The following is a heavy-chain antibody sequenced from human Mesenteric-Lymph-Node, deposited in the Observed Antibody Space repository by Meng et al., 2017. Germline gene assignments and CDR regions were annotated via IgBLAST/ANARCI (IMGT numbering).Heavy chain of an antibody. Sequence: SETLSPTCAVDGGSFSGYYWSWIRQPPGKGREWIGEINHSGSTNYNPSLKSRVTISVDTSKNQFSLKLSSVTAADTAVYYCASTTSIAARPGPWLDPWGQGTLVTVSS. J-gene: IGHJ5*02. CDR1: GGSFSGYY. CDR3: ASTTSIAARPGPWLDP. CDR2: INHSGST. V-gene: IGHV4-34*01. D-gene: IGHD6-6*01.